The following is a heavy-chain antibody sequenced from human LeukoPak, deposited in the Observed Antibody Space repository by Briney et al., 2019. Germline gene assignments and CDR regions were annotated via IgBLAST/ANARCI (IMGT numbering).Heavy chain of an antibody. J-gene: IGHJ6*03. CDR2: INWNGGST. Sequence: PGGSLRLSCAASGFTFDDYGMSWVRHAPGKGRDWGSGINWNGGSTGHADSVKGRFTISRDNAKNSLYLQMNSLRAEDTALYYCARVARYCSGGSCYSNYYYMDVWGKGTTVTVSS. V-gene: IGHV3-20*04. D-gene: IGHD2-15*01. CDR3: ARVARYCSGGSCYSNYYYMDV. CDR1: GFTFDDYG.